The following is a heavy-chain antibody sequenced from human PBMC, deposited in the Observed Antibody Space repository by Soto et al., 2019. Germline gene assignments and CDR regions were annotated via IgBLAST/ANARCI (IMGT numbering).Heavy chain of an antibody. J-gene: IGHJ6*03. Sequence: PGGSLRLSCAVPGGIFHGYGMHWVRQAPGKGLEWVAIIRFDGSNEEYADYVKGRFTISRDNSKNTLYLQMNTLGAEDTAVYYCARDGIGGTVFRGYYMDVWDKGTTVTVSS. D-gene: IGHD1-7*01. CDR2: IRFDGSNE. CDR1: GGIFHGYG. CDR3: ARDGIGGTVFRGYYMDV. V-gene: IGHV3-33*01.